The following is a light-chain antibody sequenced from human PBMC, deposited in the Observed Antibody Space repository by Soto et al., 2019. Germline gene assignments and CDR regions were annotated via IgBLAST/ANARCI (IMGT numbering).Light chain of an antibody. Sequence: IHMTHSPSTLSASVLYRVTITFLASRSISSWLAWYQQKPGKAPKLLIYDASSLESGVPSRFSGSGSGTEFTLTISSLQPDDFATYYCQQYNSYMYTFGQGTKVDIK. CDR2: DAS. CDR1: RSISSW. CDR3: QQYNSYMYT. J-gene: IGKJ2*01. V-gene: IGKV1-5*01.